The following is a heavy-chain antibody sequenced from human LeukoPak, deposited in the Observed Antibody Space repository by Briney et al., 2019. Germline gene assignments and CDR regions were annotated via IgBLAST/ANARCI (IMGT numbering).Heavy chain of an antibody. Sequence: ASVKVSCKASGYTFTSYGISWVRQAPGQGLEWMGWISAYNGNSNYAQKLQGRVTMTTDTSTSTAYTELRSLRSDDTAVYYCARESDYGDYYFDYWGQGTLVTVSS. CDR2: ISAYNGNS. CDR3: ARESDYGDYYFDY. V-gene: IGHV1-18*01. D-gene: IGHD4-17*01. J-gene: IGHJ4*02. CDR1: GYTFTSYG.